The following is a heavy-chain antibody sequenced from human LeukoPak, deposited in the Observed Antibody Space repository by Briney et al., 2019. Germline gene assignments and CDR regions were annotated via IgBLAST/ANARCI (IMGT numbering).Heavy chain of an antibody. D-gene: IGHD3-22*01. Sequence: GGSLRLSCATSGFTFSSYAMHWVRQAPGKGLAWVAVISYDGSNKYYADSVKGRFTISRDNSKNTLYLQMNSLRAEDTAVYYCAKDAHYYDSSGYSDHYYYYGMDVWGQGTTVTVSS. CDR2: ISYDGSNK. CDR1: GFTFSSYA. CDR3: AKDAHYYDSSGYSDHYYYYGMDV. J-gene: IGHJ6*02. V-gene: IGHV3-30*18.